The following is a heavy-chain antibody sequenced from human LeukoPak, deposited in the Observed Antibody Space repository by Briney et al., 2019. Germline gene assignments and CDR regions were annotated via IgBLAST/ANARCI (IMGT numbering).Heavy chain of an antibody. CDR2: IKQDGSEK. CDR3: ARGRCSSASCFFDY. Sequence: GGSLRLSCAASGFTFNNYWMSWVRQAPGKGLEWVANIKQDGSEKYYVDSVKGRFTISRDNAKNSLSLQMNSLRAEDTAVYYCARGRCSSASCFFDYWGQGTLVTVSS. V-gene: IGHV3-7*01. D-gene: IGHD2-2*01. J-gene: IGHJ4*02. CDR1: GFTFNNYW.